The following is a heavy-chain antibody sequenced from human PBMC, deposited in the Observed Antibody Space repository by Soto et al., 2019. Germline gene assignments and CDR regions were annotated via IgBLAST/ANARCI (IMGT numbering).Heavy chain of an antibody. J-gene: IGHJ6*02. CDR3: VRGQPHRITIFEVVIRSYDYGMDV. CDR2: IYYSGST. CDR1: GGSISSYY. D-gene: IGHD3-3*02. V-gene: IGHV4-59*12. Sequence: PSETLSLTCTVSGGSISSYYWSWIRQPPGKGLEWIGYIYYSGSTNYNPSLKSRVTISVDTSKNQFSLKLRSVTAADTAVYFCVRGQPHRITIFEVVIRSYDYGMDVWGQGTTVTVSS.